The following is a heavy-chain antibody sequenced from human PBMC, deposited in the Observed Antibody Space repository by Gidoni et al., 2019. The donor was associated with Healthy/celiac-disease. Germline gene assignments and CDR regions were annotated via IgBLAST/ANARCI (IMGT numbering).Heavy chain of an antibody. CDR3: ARDKDRGTRRVKGGMDV. J-gene: IGHJ6*02. D-gene: IGHD1-26*01. V-gene: IGHV3-30-3*01. CDR1: GFTFSSYA. CDR2: ISYDGSNK. Sequence: QVQLVASGGGVVQPGRSLRLSCAASGFTFSSYAMHWVRQAPGKGLEWVAVISYDGSNKYYADSVKGRFTISRDNSKNTLYLQMNSLRAEDTAVYYCARDKDRGTRRVKGGMDVWGQGTTVTVSS.